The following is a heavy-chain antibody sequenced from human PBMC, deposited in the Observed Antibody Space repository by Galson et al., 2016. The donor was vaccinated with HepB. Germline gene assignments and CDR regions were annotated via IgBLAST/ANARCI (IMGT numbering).Heavy chain of an antibody. CDR2: ISYDGSRK. Sequence: FLRLSCAASGFIFSQFAVHWVRQAPGKGLEWVAVISYDGSRKYYTDSVKGRFTVSRDESKTSVFLQMNTLRPEDTAVYYCARDQKYSGTDFYFAMDVWGKGATVTVSS. V-gene: IGHV3-30*14. D-gene: IGHD5-12*01. CDR3: ARDQKYSGTDFYFAMDV. CDR1: GFIFSQFA. J-gene: IGHJ6*03.